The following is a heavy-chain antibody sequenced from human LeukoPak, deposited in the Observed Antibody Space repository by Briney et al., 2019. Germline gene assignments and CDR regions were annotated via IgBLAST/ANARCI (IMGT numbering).Heavy chain of an antibody. J-gene: IGHJ4*02. Sequence: PGGSLRLSCAASGFTFRSYSMNWVRQAPGKGLEWVSSISSSSSYIYYAESVKGRFTISRDNAKNSLYLLMNSLRAEDTAVYYCARYIYGVYVYFDYWGQGTLVTVSS. CDR3: ARYIYGVYVYFDY. D-gene: IGHD4-17*01. CDR1: GFTFRSYS. V-gene: IGHV3-21*01. CDR2: ISSSSSYI.